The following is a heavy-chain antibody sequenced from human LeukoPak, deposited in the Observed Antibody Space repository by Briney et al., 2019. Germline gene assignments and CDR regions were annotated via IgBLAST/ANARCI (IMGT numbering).Heavy chain of an antibody. CDR3: ARHGRAPDCTGGSCLDY. D-gene: IGHD2-15*01. CDR1: GGSIRSYY. J-gene: IGHJ4*02. V-gene: IGHV4-59*08. Sequence: PSETLSLTCTVSGGSIRSYYWTWIRQPPGRGLEWIGYIYHSGSTKYNPSLKSRVTISVDTSKNQFSLRLRSVTAADTAVYYRARHGRAPDCTGGSCLDYWGQGTLVTVSS. CDR2: IYHSGST.